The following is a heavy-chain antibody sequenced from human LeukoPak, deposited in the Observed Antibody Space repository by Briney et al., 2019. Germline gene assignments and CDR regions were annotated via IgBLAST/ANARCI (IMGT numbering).Heavy chain of an antibody. CDR3: VRGGIQVSGIDEIDY. Sequence: GGSLRLSCAASGFTFRSYYMHWVRQVTGKGLEWVSAVGISGDTYYAGSVKGRFTISRENAKNSLYLQMNSLTAGDTAVYYCVRGGIQVSGIDEIDYWGQGTLVTVSS. CDR2: VGISGDT. CDR1: GFTFRSYY. V-gene: IGHV3-13*01. J-gene: IGHJ4*02. D-gene: IGHD6-19*01.